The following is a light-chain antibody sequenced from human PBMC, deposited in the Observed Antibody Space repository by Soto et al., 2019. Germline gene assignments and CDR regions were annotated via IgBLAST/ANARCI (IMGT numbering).Light chain of an antibody. V-gene: IGKV1-5*03. J-gene: IGKJ1*01. Sequence: DIQMTQSPSTLSASVGDRVTITCRASQSMSGWLAWYQQKPGKAPTVLIYKSSSLQSGVPSRFSGSGSGTEFTLTIRSLQPDDFANYYCLQYDSYPWTFGQGTKVEIK. CDR2: KSS. CDR1: QSMSGW. CDR3: LQYDSYPWT.